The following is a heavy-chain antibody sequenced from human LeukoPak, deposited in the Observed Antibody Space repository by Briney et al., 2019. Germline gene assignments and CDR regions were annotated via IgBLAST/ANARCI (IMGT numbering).Heavy chain of an antibody. J-gene: IGHJ4*02. CDR1: GFTFSSYS. Sequence: GGSLRLSCAASGFTFSSYSMNWVRQAPGKGLEWVSSISSSSSYIYYADSVKGRFTISRDDAKNSLYLQMNSLRAEDTAVYYCARDVVVRGFDYWGQGTLVTVSS. V-gene: IGHV3-21*01. CDR3: ARDVVVRGFDY. CDR2: ISSSSSYI. D-gene: IGHD3-22*01.